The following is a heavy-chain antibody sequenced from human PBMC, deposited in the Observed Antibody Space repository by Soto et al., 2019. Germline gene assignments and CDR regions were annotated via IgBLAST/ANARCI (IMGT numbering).Heavy chain of an antibody. D-gene: IGHD3-10*01. J-gene: IGHJ3*02. Sequence: GGSLRLSCAASGFTFDDYAMHWVRQAPWKGLEWVSGISWNSGSIGYADSVKGRFTISRDNAKNSLYLQMNSLRAEDTALYYCTYGSGSYYSMGAFDIWGKGTMVTVSS. CDR1: GFTFDDYA. V-gene: IGHV3-9*01. CDR2: ISWNSGSI. CDR3: TYGSGSYYSMGAFDI.